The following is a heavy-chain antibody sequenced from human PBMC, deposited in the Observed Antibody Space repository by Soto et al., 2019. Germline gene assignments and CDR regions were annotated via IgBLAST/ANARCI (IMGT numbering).Heavy chain of an antibody. CDR3: AKDPSTGPPDC. J-gene: IGHJ4*02. D-gene: IGHD3-9*01. Sequence: EVQLLESGGDLVQPGGSLRLSCAAAGFMFSSYGMSWVRQAPGKGLQWVATIHPSGGSTHYAESVRGRFTISRDNSRDTLYLQMNSLRAEDTAVCYCAKDPSTGPPDCWGQGALVTVSS. CDR2: IHPSGGST. CDR1: GFMFSSYG. V-gene: IGHV3-23*01.